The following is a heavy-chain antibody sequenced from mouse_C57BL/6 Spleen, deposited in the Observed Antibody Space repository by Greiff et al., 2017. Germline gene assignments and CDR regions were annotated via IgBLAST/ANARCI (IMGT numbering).Heavy chain of an antibody. D-gene: IGHD1-1*01. V-gene: IGHV14-4*01. CDR1: GFNIQDDY. CDR3: TYYYGSRYGYFDV. J-gene: IGHJ1*03. CDR2: IAPENGDT. Sequence: VQLQQSGAELVRPGASVKLSCTASGFNIQDDYMHWVKQRPEQGLAWIGWIAPENGDTAYASTFQGKATLTADTSSNTAYLQLSSLTSEDTAVYYCTYYYGSRYGYFDVGGTGTTVTVSS.